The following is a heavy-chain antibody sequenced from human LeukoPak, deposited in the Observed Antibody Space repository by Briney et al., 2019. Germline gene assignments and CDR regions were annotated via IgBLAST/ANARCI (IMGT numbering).Heavy chain of an antibody. CDR2: ISSDGIST. CDR1: GFTFSTYW. D-gene: IGHD3-16*01. V-gene: IGHV3-74*01. Sequence: GGSLRLSCAASGFTFSTYWMNWVRQAPGKGLVWVSRISSDGISTNYADSVKGRFTISRDNAKNTLYLQMNSLRVEDTAVYYCARHRLGGLGYWGQGALVTVSS. J-gene: IGHJ4*02. CDR3: ARHRLGGLGY.